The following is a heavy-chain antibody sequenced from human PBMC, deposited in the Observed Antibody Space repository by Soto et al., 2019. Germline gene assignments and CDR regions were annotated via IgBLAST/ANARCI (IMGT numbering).Heavy chain of an antibody. D-gene: IGHD1-26*01. Sequence: SQTLSLTCAITGDSVSSNSAGWSWVRQSPSRGLEWLGRTYYRSKWYYEYAVAVRGRITINPDTSKNQYSLQLNSVTPEDTAVYFCARGEQYSGRIFDYWGQGTLVTVS. CDR3: ARGEQYSGRIFDY. V-gene: IGHV6-1*01. J-gene: IGHJ4*01. CDR1: GDSVSSNSAG. CDR2: TYYRSKWYY.